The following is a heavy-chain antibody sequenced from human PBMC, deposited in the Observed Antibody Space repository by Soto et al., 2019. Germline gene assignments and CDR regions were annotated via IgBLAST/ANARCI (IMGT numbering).Heavy chain of an antibody. CDR3: TRDFTKCGAAFVYYYYGMDV. CDR1: GFTFSIYT. Sequence: QVQLVESGGGVVQPGRSLRLSCAASGFTFSIYTIHWVRQAPGKGLEWVAVISYDGSNKYYADCVKGRFTISRDNSKNTLYLQMNSLRPEDTAVYYCTRDFTKCGAAFVYYYYGMDVWGQGTTVTVSS. CDR2: ISYDGSNK. J-gene: IGHJ6*02. D-gene: IGHD6-13*01. V-gene: IGHV3-30-3*01.